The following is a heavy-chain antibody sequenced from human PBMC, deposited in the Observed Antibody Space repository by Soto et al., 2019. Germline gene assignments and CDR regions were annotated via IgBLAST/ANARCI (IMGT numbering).Heavy chain of an antibody. Sequence: ASVKVSCKASGGTFSSYAISWVRQAPGQGLEWMGGIIPIFGTANYAQKFQGRVTITADESTSTAYMELSSLRSEDTAVYYCARDQTGKYCSSTSCPNWFDPWGQGTLVTVSS. V-gene: IGHV1-69*13. CDR3: ARDQTGKYCSSTSCPNWFDP. J-gene: IGHJ5*02. CDR1: GGTFSSYA. D-gene: IGHD2-2*01. CDR2: IIPIFGTA.